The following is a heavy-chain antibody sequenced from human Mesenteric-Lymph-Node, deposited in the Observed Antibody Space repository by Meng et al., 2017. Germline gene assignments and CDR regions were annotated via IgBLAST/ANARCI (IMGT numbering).Heavy chain of an antibody. D-gene: IGHD6-19*01. J-gene: IGHJ4*02. CDR3: ARAVSSGWYDY. V-gene: IGHV4-59*01. CDR2: IYYSGST. CDR1: GGSISSYY. Sequence: PPQDPGPGLVKPSDTLSLTCTVSGGSISSYYWSWIRQPPGKGLEWIGYIYYSGSTNYNPSLKSRVTISVDTSKNQFSLKLSSVTAADTAVYYCARAVSSGWYDYWGQGTLVTVSS.